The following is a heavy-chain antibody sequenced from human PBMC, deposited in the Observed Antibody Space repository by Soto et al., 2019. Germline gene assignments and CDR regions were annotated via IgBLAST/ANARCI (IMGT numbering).Heavy chain of an antibody. CDR2: IKSKTDGGTT. J-gene: IGHJ4*02. D-gene: IGHD6-19*01. CDR3: TPLALKYSSGWYEFSD. Sequence: EVQLVESGGGLVKPGGSLRLSCAASGFTFSNVWMNWVRQAPGKGLEWVGRIKSKTDGGTTDYAAPVKGRFTISRDDSKNTLYLQMNSLKTEVTAVHYCTPLALKYSSGWYEFSDWGQGTLVTVSS. V-gene: IGHV3-15*07. CDR1: GFTFSNVW.